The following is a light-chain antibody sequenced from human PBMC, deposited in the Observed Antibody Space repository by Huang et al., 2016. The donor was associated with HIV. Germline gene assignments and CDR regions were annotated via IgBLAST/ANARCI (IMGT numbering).Light chain of an antibody. Sequence: EVVMTQSPVTLSVSPGERATLSCRASQSVNNKLAWFQQKPGQAPRLLIHDASIRATGSPDRCSGSGSGTEFTLTISSLQSEDFAVYYCQQYNNWPPWTFGQGTKVEIK. J-gene: IGKJ1*01. CDR3: QQYNNWPPWT. CDR1: QSVNNK. CDR2: DAS. V-gene: IGKV3-15*01.